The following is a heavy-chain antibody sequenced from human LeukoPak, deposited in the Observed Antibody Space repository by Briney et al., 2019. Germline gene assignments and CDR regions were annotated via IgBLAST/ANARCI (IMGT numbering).Heavy chain of an antibody. D-gene: IGHD5-24*01. CDR2: IIPSGHTT. Sequence: GGSLRLSCAASGFTFSSYGMNWVRQAPGKGLEWVSGIIPSGHTTYYAASVRGRFTISRDNSRNTVYLQMNSLRAEDTAAYYCAKDDRWLQFCCWGQGTLVTVSS. CDR3: AKDDRWLQFCC. V-gene: IGHV3-23*01. J-gene: IGHJ4*02. CDR1: GFTFSSYG.